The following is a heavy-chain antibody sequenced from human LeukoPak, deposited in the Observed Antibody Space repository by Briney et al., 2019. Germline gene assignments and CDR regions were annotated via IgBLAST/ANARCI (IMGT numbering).Heavy chain of an antibody. Sequence: SGGSLRLSCAASGFTFSSYSMNWVRQAPGKGLEWVSRIESDGSRTRYADSVKGRFTISRDNAKNALYLQMNSLSAEDTAVYYCARDTYYYNSSAFYHYYYGMDVWGQGTTVTVSS. D-gene: IGHD3-22*01. J-gene: IGHJ6*02. V-gene: IGHV3-74*01. CDR1: GFTFSSYS. CDR2: IESDGSRT. CDR3: ARDTYYYNSSAFYHYYYGMDV.